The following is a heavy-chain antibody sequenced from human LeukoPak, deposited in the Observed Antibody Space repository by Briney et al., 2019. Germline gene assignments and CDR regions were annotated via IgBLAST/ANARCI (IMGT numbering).Heavy chain of an antibody. D-gene: IGHD3-22*01. CDR2: MNPNSGNT. Sequence: GASVKVSCKASGYTFTSYDFNWVRQATGQGLEWMGWMNPNSGNTGYAQKFQGRVTMTRNTSISTAYMELSSLRSEDTAVYYCARARSPSSGYLLRDHNWFDPWGQGTLVTVSS. CDR3: ARARSPSSGYLLRDHNWFDP. J-gene: IGHJ5*02. V-gene: IGHV1-8*01. CDR1: GYTFTSYD.